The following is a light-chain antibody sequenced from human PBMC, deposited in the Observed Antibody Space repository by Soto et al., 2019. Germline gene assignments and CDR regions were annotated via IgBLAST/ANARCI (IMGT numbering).Light chain of an antibody. Sequence: AIQLTQSPSSLSASLGDRVTITCRASQGISIYLGWYQQKPGKAPKFLIYDASSLESGVPSRLSGSGSGTEFTLTISSLQPDDFATYYCQQYDSVLGTFGPGTKVDI. CDR2: DAS. CDR3: QQYDSVLGT. V-gene: IGKV1-13*02. J-gene: IGKJ1*01. CDR1: QGISIY.